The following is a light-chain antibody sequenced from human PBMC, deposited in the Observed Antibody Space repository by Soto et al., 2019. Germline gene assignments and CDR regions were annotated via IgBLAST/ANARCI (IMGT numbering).Light chain of an antibody. CDR1: QSIISS. Sequence: DIQMTQSPSTLSASVGDRVAITCRASQSIISSLAWYQQKPGKAPKLLIYKASSLESGVPSRFSGSGSGTEFPLTISSLQPDDFAAYYCQQYNSYSWTFGQGTKVHI. V-gene: IGKV1-5*03. CDR2: KAS. J-gene: IGKJ1*01. CDR3: QQYNSYSWT.